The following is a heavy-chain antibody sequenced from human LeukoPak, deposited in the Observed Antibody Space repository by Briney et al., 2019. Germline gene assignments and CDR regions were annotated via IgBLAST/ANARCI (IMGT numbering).Heavy chain of an antibody. J-gene: IGHJ5*02. CDR1: GFTFSRFW. CDR2: INTDGSDT. D-gene: IGHD6-19*01. Sequence: GGSLRLSCAASGFTFSRFWMHWVRQAPGKGLVWVSRINTDGSDTIYADSVKGRFTISRDNAKNTLYLQMNSLRAEDTSIYYCARELQGSGFDPWGQGTLVTVSS. CDR3: ARELQGSGFDP. V-gene: IGHV3-74*01.